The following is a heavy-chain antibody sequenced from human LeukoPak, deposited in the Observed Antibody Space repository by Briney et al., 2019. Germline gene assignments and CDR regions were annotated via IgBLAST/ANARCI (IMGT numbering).Heavy chain of an antibody. CDR1: GYTFTGYY. D-gene: IGHD6-6*01. CDR3: ARDLIPYSSSSEVGY. J-gene: IGHJ4*02. CDR2: INPNSGGT. V-gene: IGHV1-2*02. Sequence: ASVKVSCKASGYTFTGYYMHWVRQAPGQGLEWMGWINPNSGGTNYAQKFQGRVTMTRDTSISTAYMELSRLRSDDTAVYYCARDLIPYSSSSEVGYWGQGTLVTVSS.